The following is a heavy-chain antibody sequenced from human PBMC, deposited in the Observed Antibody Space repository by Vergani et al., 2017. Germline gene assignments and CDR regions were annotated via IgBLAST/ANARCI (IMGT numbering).Heavy chain of an antibody. CDR2: IVVGSGNT. CDR3: AADRGSYYGAHDAFDI. CDR1: GFTFTSSA. J-gene: IGHJ3*02. D-gene: IGHD1-26*01. V-gene: IGHV1-58*01. Sequence: QMQLVQSGPEVKKPGTSVKVSCKASGFTFTSSAVQWVRQARGQRLEWIGWIVVGSGNTNYAQKFPERVTITRDMSTSTAYMELSSLRSEDTAVYYCAADRGSYYGAHDAFDIWGQGTMVTVSS.